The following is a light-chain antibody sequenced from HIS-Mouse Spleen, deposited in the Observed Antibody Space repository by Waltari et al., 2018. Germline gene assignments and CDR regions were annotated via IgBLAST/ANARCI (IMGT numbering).Light chain of an antibody. Sequence: DIQLTQSPSFLSASVGDRVTITCRASQGISSYLAWYQQKPGKAPKLLIYAASTLQSGVPSRFSGSGSGTEFTLTISSLQTEDFATYYCQQLNSYPPTFGQGTKVEI. CDR2: AAS. J-gene: IGKJ1*01. V-gene: IGKV1-9*01. CDR3: QQLNSYPPT. CDR1: QGISSY.